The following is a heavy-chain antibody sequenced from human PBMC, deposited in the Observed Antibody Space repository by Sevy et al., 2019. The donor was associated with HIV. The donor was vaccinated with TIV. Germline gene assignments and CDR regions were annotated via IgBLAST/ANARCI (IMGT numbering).Heavy chain of an antibody. D-gene: IGHD4-17*01. CDR1: GFTFGDYA. CDR3: TRGRPIYGDYGIDY. V-gene: IGHV3-49*03. Sequence: GESLRLSCTASGFTFGDYAMSWFRQAPGKGLEWVSFIRSKTYGGTTEYAASLKGRFTISRDDSRNIAYLQMHSLRTEDTAVYYCTRGRPIYGDYGIDYWGQGTLVTVSS. J-gene: IGHJ4*02. CDR2: IRSKTYGGTT.